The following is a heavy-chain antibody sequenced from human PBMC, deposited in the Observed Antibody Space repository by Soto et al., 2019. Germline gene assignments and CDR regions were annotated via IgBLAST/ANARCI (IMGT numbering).Heavy chain of an antibody. CDR1: GGSVSSGSYF. V-gene: IGHV4-61*01. Sequence: PSETLSLSCTVSGGSVSSGSYFWSWIRQPPGKGLDWIGSIYYSGSTNYNPSLKSRVTMSVDTPKNQFSLKLSSVTAADTAVYYCARDGVYCSSTSCSFDYWGQGTLVTAPQ. J-gene: IGHJ4*02. CDR2: IYYSGST. D-gene: IGHD2-2*01. CDR3: ARDGVYCSSTSCSFDY.